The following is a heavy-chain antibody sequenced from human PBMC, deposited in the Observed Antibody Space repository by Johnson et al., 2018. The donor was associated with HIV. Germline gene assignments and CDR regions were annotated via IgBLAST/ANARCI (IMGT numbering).Heavy chain of an antibody. CDR1: GFTFSSYG. V-gene: IGHV3-30*03. CDR2: ISYDGSNK. CDR3: ARDQSSRQAFDI. D-gene: IGHD6-6*01. J-gene: IGHJ3*02. Sequence: QVQLVESGGGVVQPGRSLRLSCAASGFTFSSYGMHWVRQAPGKGLEWVAVISYDGSNKYYADSVKGRFTSSRDNSKNTLYLQMNSLRAEDTAVYYCARDQSSRQAFDIWGQGTMVTVSS.